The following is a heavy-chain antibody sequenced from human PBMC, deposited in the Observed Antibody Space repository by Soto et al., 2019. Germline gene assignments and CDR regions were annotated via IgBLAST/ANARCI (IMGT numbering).Heavy chain of an antibody. V-gene: IGHV1-69*06. D-gene: IGHD3-22*01. CDR1: GGNFGSDA. CDR2: IIAIFGTT. Sequence: VASVKVSCKASGGNFGSDAITWVRQAPGQGLEWVGRIIAIFGTTNYAQNLQGRVTISADKSTLTSYMELHSLTSDDTSLYYCARDRTDSGYYTNWLDPWGQGTQVTVSS. J-gene: IGHJ5*02. CDR3: ARDRTDSGYYTNWLDP.